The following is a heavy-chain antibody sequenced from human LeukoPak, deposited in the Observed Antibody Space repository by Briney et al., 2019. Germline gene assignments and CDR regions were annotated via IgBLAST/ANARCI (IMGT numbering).Heavy chain of an antibody. CDR2: ISSSSSYI. CDR1: GITFRSYS. J-gene: IGHJ4*02. D-gene: IGHD6-19*01. CDR3: ARGIAVAGKFGY. Sequence: GSPGLSWGSSGITFRSYSKNLGRQGSRKGLGGVSSISSSSSYIYYADSVKGRFTISRDNSKNTLYLQMNSLRAEDTAVYYCARGIAVAGKFGYWGQGTLVTVSS. V-gene: IGHV3-21*01.